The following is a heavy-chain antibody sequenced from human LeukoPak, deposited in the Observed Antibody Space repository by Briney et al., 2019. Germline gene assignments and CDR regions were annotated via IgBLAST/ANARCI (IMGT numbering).Heavy chain of an antibody. J-gene: IGHJ6*02. V-gene: IGHV3-33*08. Sequence: GGSLRLSCAASGFTFSAYWMHWVRQAPGKGLEWVADIWFDGKNEHFADSVKGRFTISRDNSKNTMYLQINSLRAEDTAVYCARDRHCANGVCHSPPGMDVWGQGTTVTVSS. CDR1: GFTFSAYW. D-gene: IGHD2-8*01. CDR3: ARDRHCANGVCHSPPGMDV. CDR2: IWFDGKNE.